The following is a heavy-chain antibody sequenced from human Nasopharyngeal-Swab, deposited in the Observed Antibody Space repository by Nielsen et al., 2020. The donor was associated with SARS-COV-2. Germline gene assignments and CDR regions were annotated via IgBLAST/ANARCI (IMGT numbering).Heavy chain of an antibody. Sequence: EGSLRLSCAASGFTFSSYGMHWVRQAPGKGLEWVAVISYDGSNKYYADSVKGRFTISRDNSKNTLYLQMNSLRAEDTAVYYCARAIRGYSSYYFDYWGQGTLVTVSS. CDR2: ISYDGSNK. V-gene: IGHV3-30*03. D-gene: IGHD5-18*01. CDR3: ARAIRGYSSYYFDY. CDR1: GFTFSSYG. J-gene: IGHJ4*02.